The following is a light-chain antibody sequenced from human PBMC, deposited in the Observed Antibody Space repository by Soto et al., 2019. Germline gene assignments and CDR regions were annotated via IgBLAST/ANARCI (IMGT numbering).Light chain of an antibody. CDR1: SSDVGGYNY. CDR2: EVS. V-gene: IGLV2-8*01. Sequence: QSALTQPPSASGSPGQSVTFSCTGTSSDVGGYNYVSWYQQHPGKAPKVMIYEVSKRPSGVPDRFSGSKSGNTASLTVSGLQAEDEADYYCSSYAGNNKLEFGGGTKVTVL. CDR3: SSYAGNNKLE. J-gene: IGLJ2*01.